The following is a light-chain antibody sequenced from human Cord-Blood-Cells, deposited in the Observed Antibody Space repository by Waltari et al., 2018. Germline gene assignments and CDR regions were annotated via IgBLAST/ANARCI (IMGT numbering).Light chain of an antibody. CDR2: YDS. CDR1: NIGSKS. CDR3: QVWDSSSDHWV. V-gene: IGLV3-21*04. Sequence: SYVLTQPPSVSVAPGKTARITCGGNNIGSKSVHWYQQKPGQAPVLFIYYDSDRPSGSPERFAGSNSGNTATLTISRVEAGDEADYYCQVWDSSSDHWVFGGGTKLTVL. J-gene: IGLJ3*02.